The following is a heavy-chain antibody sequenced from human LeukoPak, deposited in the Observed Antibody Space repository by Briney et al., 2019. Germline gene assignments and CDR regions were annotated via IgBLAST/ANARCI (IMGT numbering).Heavy chain of an antibody. V-gene: IGHV4-59*01. CDR2: IYYSGST. J-gene: IGHJ4*02. CDR3: ARGRVEWELDY. D-gene: IGHD1-26*01. CDR1: GGSISSYY. Sequence: SETLSLTCTVSGGSISSYYWSWIRQPPGKGLEWIGYIYYSGSTNYNPSLKSRVTISVDTSKNQFSLKLSSVTAADTAVYCCARGRVEWELDYWGQGTLVTVSS.